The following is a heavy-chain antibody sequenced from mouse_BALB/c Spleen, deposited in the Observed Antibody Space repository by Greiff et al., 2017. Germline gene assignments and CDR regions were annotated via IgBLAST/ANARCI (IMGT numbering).Heavy chain of an antibody. Sequence: QVQLKQSGAELVRPGASVTLSCKASGYTFTDYEMHWVKQTPVHGLEWIGAIDPETGGTAYNQKFKGKATLTADKSSSTAYMELRSLTSEDSAVYYCTRSQPLLRCFDYWGQGTTLTVSS. CDR3: TRSQPLLRCFDY. CDR2: IDPETGGT. D-gene: IGHD1-1*01. CDR1: GYTFTDYE. V-gene: IGHV1-15*01. J-gene: IGHJ2*01.